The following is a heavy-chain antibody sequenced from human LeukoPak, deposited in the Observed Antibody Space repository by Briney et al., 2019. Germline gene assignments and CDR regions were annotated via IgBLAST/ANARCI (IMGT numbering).Heavy chain of an antibody. CDR2: IKSKTDGETT. CDR1: GFTFNYAW. Sequence: PGGSLRLSCAASGFTFNYAWMSWVRQAPGRGLEWVGRIKSKTDGETTDYAAPVKGRFTISRDDSKNTLYLQMNSLKTEDTALYYCTTAPSGYAYMNGWHLDYWGQGALVTVSS. V-gene: IGHV3-15*01. D-gene: IGHD5-18*01. CDR3: TTAPSGYAYMNGWHLDY. J-gene: IGHJ4*02.